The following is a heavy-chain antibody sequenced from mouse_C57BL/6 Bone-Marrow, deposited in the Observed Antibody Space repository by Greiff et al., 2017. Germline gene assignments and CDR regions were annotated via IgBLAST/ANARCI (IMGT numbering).Heavy chain of an antibody. CDR1: GYSFTGYY. D-gene: IGHD3-2*02. CDR3: ARRRQLRPFAY. J-gene: IGHJ3*01. Sequence: VQLKQSGPELVKPGASVKISCKASGYSFTGYYMNWVKQSPEKSLEWIGEINPSTGGTTYNQKFKAKATLTVDQSSSTAYMQLKSLTSEDSAVYYCARRRQLRPFAYWGQGTLVTVSA. V-gene: IGHV1-42*01. CDR2: INPSTGGT.